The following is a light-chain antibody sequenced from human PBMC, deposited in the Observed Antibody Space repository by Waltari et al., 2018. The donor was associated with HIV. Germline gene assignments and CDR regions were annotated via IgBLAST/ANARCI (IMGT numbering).Light chain of an antibody. J-gene: IGLJ2*01. Sequence: SYVLTQPPSVSVAPGQTARITCGGNNIESKNVHWYHQKPGQAPVLVVYDDSDRPSGIPDRFSGSNSGNTATLTISRVEVADEADDYCQVWDRRGVCGGGTKLTVL. V-gene: IGLV3-21*02. CDR3: QVWDRRGV. CDR2: DDS. CDR1: NIESKN.